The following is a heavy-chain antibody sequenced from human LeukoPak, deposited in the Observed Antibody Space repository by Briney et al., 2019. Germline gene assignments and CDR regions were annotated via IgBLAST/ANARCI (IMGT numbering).Heavy chain of an antibody. CDR1: GFTFSSYA. V-gene: IGHV3-23*01. J-gene: IGHJ6*03. CDR3: AKTDYSNYYYYMDV. CDR2: ISGSGGST. Sequence: GGSLRLSCAASGFTFSSYAMSWVRQAPGKGLEWVSAISGSGGSTYYADSVKGRFTISRDNSKNTLYLQMNSLRAEDTAVYYCAKTDYSNYYYYMDVWGKGTTVTVSS. D-gene: IGHD4-11*01.